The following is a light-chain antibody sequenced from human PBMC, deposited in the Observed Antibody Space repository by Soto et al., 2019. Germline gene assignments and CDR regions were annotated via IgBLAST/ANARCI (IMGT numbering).Light chain of an antibody. CDR2: WAS. CDR1: QSVLYSSNNKTY. V-gene: IGKV4-1*01. Sequence: DIVMTQSPDSLPVSLGERATINCKSSQSVLYSSNNKTYLAWYKQRPGKPLKLLFYWASTRESGVPDRFSGSGSGTDFTLTITSLQAEDVAVYYCQQYESTPPTFCQGTKLEIK. CDR3: QQYESTPPT. J-gene: IGKJ2*01.